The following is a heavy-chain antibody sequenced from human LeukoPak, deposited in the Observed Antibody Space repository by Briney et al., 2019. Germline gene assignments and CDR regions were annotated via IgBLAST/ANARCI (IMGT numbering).Heavy chain of an antibody. Sequence: GGPLRLSCAASGFTFSRYALHWVRQAPGKGPEWVALIPFDGGKTYYVDSVKGRFTVSRDNSKNTLYLQMNSLRAEDTAVYYCAVIAAADYWGQGTLVTVSS. V-gene: IGHV3-30*03. CDR2: IPFDGGKT. J-gene: IGHJ4*02. CDR1: GFTFSRYA. D-gene: IGHD6-13*01. CDR3: AVIAAADY.